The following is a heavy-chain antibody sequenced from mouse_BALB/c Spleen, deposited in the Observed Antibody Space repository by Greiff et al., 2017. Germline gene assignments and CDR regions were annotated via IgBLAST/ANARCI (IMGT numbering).Heavy chain of an antibody. Sequence: QVQLKESGPGLVAPSQSLSITCTVSGFSLSRYSVHWVRQPPGKGLEWLGMIWGGGSTDYNSALKSRLSISKDNSKSQVFLKMNSLQTDDTAMYYCASAYYGNYGGFYYFDYWGQGTTLTVSS. J-gene: IGHJ2*01. V-gene: IGHV2-6-4*01. CDR3: ASAYYGNYGGFYYFDY. CDR1: GFSLSRYS. D-gene: IGHD2-10*01. CDR2: IWGGGST.